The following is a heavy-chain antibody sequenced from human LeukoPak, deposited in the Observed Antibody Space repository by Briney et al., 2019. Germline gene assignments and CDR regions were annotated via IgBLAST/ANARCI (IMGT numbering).Heavy chain of an antibody. D-gene: IGHD5-18*01. V-gene: IGHV4-4*07. CDR1: GASISIYY. CDR3: ARDRGYSYGYWYFDL. Sequence: SETLSLTCTVSGASISIYYWSWVRQPAGKGLEWIGRVYTSGSGNYSPSLKSRVTMSVDPSKNQFSLKLSSVTAADTAVYYCARDRGYSYGYWYFDLWGRGTLVTVSS. CDR2: VYTSGSG. J-gene: IGHJ2*01.